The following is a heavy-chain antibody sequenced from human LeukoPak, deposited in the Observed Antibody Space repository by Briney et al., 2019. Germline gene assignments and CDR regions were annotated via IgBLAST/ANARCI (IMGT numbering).Heavy chain of an antibody. CDR1: GFTFSGFA. CDR2: ISGSGDNT. Sequence: GGSLRLSCAASGFTFSGFAMSWVRRPPGKGLEWVSGISGSGDNTLYADSVKGRFTISRDNSKNTLYLEMNSLRAEDTAIYYCAKMKGHPLPKYYMDVWGQGTTVTVSS. CDR3: AKMKGHPLPKYYMDV. D-gene: IGHD1-26*01. J-gene: IGHJ6*01. V-gene: IGHV3-23*01.